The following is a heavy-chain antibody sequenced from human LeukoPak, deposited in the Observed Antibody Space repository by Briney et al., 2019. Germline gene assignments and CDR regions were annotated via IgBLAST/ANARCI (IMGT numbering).Heavy chain of an antibody. D-gene: IGHD6-13*01. J-gene: IGHJ4*02. CDR3: ARDGNEAAAGIFDY. CDR1: GGTFSSYA. V-gene: IGHV7-4-1*02. CDR2: INTNTGNP. Sequence: GASVKVSCKASGGTFSSYAISWVRQAPGQGLEWMGWINTNTGNPTYAQGFTGRFVFSLDTSVSTAYLQISSLKAEDTAVYYCARDGNEAAAGIFDYWGQGTLVTVSS.